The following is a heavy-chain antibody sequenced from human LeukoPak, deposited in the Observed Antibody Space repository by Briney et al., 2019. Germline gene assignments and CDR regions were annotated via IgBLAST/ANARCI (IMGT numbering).Heavy chain of an antibody. D-gene: IGHD3-9*01. V-gene: IGHV3-23*01. J-gene: IGHJ4*02. Sequence: PGGSLRLSCAASGFTFSSYAMSWVRQAPGKGLEWVSAISGSGGSTYYADSVKGRFTISRGNSKNTLYLQMNSLRAEDTAVYYCAKDFYDILTGYYTHFDYWGQGTLVTVSS. CDR2: ISGSGGST. CDR1: GFTFSSYA. CDR3: AKDFYDILTGYYTHFDY.